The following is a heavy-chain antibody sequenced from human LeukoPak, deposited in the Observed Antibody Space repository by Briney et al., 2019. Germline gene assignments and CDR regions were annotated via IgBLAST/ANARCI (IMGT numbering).Heavy chain of an antibody. J-gene: IGHJ4*02. CDR3: ARRGIRQTFDN. CDR1: GRSISTYY. V-gene: IGHV4-59*01. D-gene: IGHD3-3*02. Sequence: SETLSLTCTVSGRSISTYYWNWIRQPPGKGLEWIGYIYHSGSTNYNPSLKSRVTISVDTSKNQFSLNLTSVTAADTAVYYCARRGIRQTFDNWGQGTLVTVSS. CDR2: IYHSGST.